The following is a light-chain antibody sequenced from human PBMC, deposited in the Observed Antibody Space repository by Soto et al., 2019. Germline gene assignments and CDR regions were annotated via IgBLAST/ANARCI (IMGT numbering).Light chain of an antibody. CDR3: QQYSTYPWT. Sequence: DIQMTQSPSTLSASVGDRVTITCRASQSISDYLAWYQQKPGKAPTLLIYKASSLESGVPSRFSGGGSGTEFTLTISSLQPDDFATYCCQQYSTYPWTFGQGTKVEIK. CDR1: QSISDY. V-gene: IGKV1-5*03. J-gene: IGKJ1*01. CDR2: KAS.